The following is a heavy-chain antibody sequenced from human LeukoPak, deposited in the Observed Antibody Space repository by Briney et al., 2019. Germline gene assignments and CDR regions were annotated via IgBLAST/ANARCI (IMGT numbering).Heavy chain of an antibody. J-gene: IGHJ6*03. V-gene: IGHV3-30*02. CDR3: AKESVGYFDWSLLLYMDV. D-gene: IGHD3-9*01. CDR1: GFTLSSYG. Sequence: PGGSLRLSCAASGFTLSSYGMHWVRQAPGKGLEWVAFIRYDGSKKYYADSVKGRFTISRDNSKNTLYLQMNSLRAEDTAVYYCAKESVGYFDWSLLLYMDVWGKGTTVTVSS. CDR2: IRYDGSKK.